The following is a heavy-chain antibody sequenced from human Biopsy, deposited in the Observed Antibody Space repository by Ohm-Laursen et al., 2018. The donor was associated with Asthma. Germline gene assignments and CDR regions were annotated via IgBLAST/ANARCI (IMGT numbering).Heavy chain of an antibody. CDR3: ARGGLHYYEYYGMDV. V-gene: IGHV3-30*04. Sequence: LRLSCSASGFTFDNYTMHWVRQAPGKGLEWVTIISYDGRNTYYADSVEGRFTISRDNSKNTLFLQMSSLRPEDTAVYYCARGGLHYYEYYGMDVWGQGTTVTVSS. CDR2: ISYDGRNT. D-gene: IGHD2-21*02. CDR1: GFTFDNYT. J-gene: IGHJ6*02.